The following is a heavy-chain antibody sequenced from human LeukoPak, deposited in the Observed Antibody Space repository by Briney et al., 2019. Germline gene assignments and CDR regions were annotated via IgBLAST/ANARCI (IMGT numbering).Heavy chain of an antibody. CDR3: ARAYCTNGVCYFDY. V-gene: IGHV1-8*03. CDR1: GYTFTRYD. D-gene: IGHD2-8*01. Sequence: ASVKVSCKASGYTFTRYDINWVRQATGQGLEWMGWMNPNSGNTGYAQKSQGRVTITRNTSISTAYMELSSLRSEDTAVYYCARAYCTNGVCYFDYWGQGTLVTVSS. J-gene: IGHJ4*02. CDR2: MNPNSGNT.